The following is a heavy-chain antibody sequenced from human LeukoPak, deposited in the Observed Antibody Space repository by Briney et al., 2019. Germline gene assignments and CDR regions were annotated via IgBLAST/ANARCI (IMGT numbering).Heavy chain of an antibody. CDR2: IYPGDSDT. J-gene: IGHJ5*02. D-gene: IGHD6-13*01. V-gene: IGHV5-51*01. Sequence: GESLKISCKGSGYSFTSYWIGWVRQMPGKGLEWMGIIYPGDSDTRYSPSFQGQVTISADKSISTAYLQWSSLKASDTAMYYCARSRIAAAGTLGWFDPWGQGTLVTVSS. CDR3: ARSRIAAAGTLGWFDP. CDR1: GYSFTSYW.